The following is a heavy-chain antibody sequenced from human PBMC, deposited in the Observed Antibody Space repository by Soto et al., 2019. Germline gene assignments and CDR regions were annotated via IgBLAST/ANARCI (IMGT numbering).Heavy chain of an antibody. Sequence: SLKVSCKASGGTFSSYTISWVRQAPGQGLEWMGRIIPILGIANYAQKFQGRVTITADKSTSTAYMELSSLRSEDTAVYYCARVSYYYYYMDVWGKGTTVTVSS. CDR3: ARVSYYYYYMDV. V-gene: IGHV1-69*02. CDR2: IIPILGIA. J-gene: IGHJ6*03. CDR1: GGTFSSYT.